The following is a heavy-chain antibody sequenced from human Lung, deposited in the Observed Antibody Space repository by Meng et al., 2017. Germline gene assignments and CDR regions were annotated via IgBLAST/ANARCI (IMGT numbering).Heavy chain of an antibody. CDR3: ARDPRVLLWFGESGWFDP. V-gene: IGHV3-21*01. CDR2: ISSSSSYI. CDR1: GFTFSSYS. Sequence: EVQLVESGGGLVKPGGALRRAGAASGFTFSSYSMNWVRQAPGKGLEWVSSISSSSSYIYYADSVKGRFTISRDNAKNSLYLQMNSLRAEDTAVYYCARDPRVLLWFGESGWFDPWGQGALVTVSS. J-gene: IGHJ5*02. D-gene: IGHD3-10*01.